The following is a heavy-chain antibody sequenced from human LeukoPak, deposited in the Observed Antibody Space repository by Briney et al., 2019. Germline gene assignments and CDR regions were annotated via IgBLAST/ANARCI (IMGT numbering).Heavy chain of an antibody. J-gene: IGHJ6*04. CDR2: ISGSGDNT. V-gene: IGHV3-23*01. Sequence: GGSLRLSCAASGFTVSSHGMSWVRQVPGKGLEWVSTISGSGDNTYYADSVKGRFTISRDNAKNSLYLQMNSLRAEDTAVYYCAELGITMIGGVWGKGTTVTISS. CDR3: AELGITMIGGV. D-gene: IGHD3-10*02. CDR1: GFTVSSHG.